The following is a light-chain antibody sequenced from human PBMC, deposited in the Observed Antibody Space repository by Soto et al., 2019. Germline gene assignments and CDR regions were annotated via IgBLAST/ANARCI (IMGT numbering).Light chain of an antibody. V-gene: IGKV3-20*01. CDR2: GAS. CDR1: ESVSSNK. Sequence: EIVLTQSPGTLSLSPGERATLPCRASESVSSNKLAWYQQKPGQAPRLLIYGASSRATGIPDRFSGSGSGTDFTLTISRLEPEDFVVYFCQQYGSTPRTFGGGTKVEIK. J-gene: IGKJ4*01. CDR3: QQYGSTPRT.